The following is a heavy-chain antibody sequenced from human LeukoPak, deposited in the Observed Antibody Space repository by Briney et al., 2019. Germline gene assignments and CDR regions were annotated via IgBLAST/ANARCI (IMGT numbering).Heavy chain of an antibody. D-gene: IGHD3-10*01. J-gene: IGHJ3*01. CDR3: AKRMIRGVNHDAFDL. CDR1: GFTFSSYS. Sequence: PGGSLRLSCAVSGFTFSSYSMNWVRQAPGKGLEWVSYISSSSNTIHYADSVKGRFTISGDNAKNSVYLQMNSLRAEDTAVYYCAKRMIRGVNHDAFDLWGQGTMVTASS. CDR2: ISSSSNTI. V-gene: IGHV3-48*04.